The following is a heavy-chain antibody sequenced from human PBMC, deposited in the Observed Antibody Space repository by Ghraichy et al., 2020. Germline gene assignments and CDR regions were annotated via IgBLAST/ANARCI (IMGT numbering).Heavy chain of an antibody. D-gene: IGHD2-2*01. J-gene: IGHJ4*02. Sequence: GGSLRLSCSVSGFDFSLYLMHWVHQAPGKGLEYVSAISSDGGSTYYADSVKGRFTISRDNSKNSLFLQMSSLRPEDTAVYYCVKDSSSVRGLSTKGYFDYWGQGTRVIVSS. V-gene: IGHV3-64D*06. CDR3: VKDSSSVRGLSTKGYFDY. CDR2: ISSDGGST. CDR1: GFDFSLYL.